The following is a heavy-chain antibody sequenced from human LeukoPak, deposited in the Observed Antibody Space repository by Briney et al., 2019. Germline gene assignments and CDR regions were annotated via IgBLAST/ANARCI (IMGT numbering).Heavy chain of an antibody. V-gene: IGHV4-59*12. D-gene: IGHD3-22*01. Sequence: SETLSLTCTVSGGSISSYYWSWIRQPPGKGLEWIGSIYYSGSTYYNPSLKSRVTIPVDTSKNQFSLKLSSVTAADTAVYYCAKYYYDSSGYATSFFDYWGQGTLVTVSS. J-gene: IGHJ4*02. CDR3: AKYYYDSSGYATSFFDY. CDR1: GGSISSYY. CDR2: IYYSGST.